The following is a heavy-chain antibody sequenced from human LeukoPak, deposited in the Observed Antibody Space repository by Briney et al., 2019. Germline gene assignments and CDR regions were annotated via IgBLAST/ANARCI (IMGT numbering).Heavy chain of an antibody. J-gene: IGHJ4*02. CDR3: ARETGTGGDDFDY. CDR1: GGSISSYY. Sequence: SETLSLTCTVSGGSISSYYWSWIRQPPGKGPEWIGYIYYSGSTNYNPSLKSRVTISVDTSKNQFSLKLSSVTAADTAVYYCARETGTGGDDFDYWGQGTLVTVSS. D-gene: IGHD2-8*02. V-gene: IGHV4-59*01. CDR2: IYYSGST.